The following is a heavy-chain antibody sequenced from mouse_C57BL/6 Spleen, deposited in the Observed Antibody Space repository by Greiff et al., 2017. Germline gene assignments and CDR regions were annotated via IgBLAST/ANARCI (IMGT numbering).Heavy chain of an antibody. V-gene: IGHV5-4*01. D-gene: IGHD5-1-1*01. CDR3: ARRGGNTHFDY. J-gene: IGHJ2*01. CDR1: GFTFSSYA. CDR2: ISDGGSYT. Sequence: EVQLVESGGGLVKPGGSLKLSCAASGFTFSSYAMPWVRQTPEQRLEWVATISDGGSYTYYPDNVKGRFTIAKDKAKNYLYLQMSQLKYEDTAMYSCARRGGNTHFDYWGKGTTLTVSA.